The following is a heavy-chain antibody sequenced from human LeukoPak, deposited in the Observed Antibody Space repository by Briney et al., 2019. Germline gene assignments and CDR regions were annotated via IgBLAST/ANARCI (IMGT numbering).Heavy chain of an antibody. D-gene: IGHD3-22*01. J-gene: IGHJ3*02. V-gene: IGHV3-64*01. CDR2: ISSDGGST. CDR1: GFTFSTST. Sequence: GGSLRLSCAASGFTFSTSTMHWVRQAPGRGLEYVSAISSDGGSTYYGNSVEGRFTISRDNSKNTLYLQMGSLRAEDMAVYFCAREGHTSGYCGAFDIWGQGTMVTVSS. CDR3: AREGHTSGYCGAFDI.